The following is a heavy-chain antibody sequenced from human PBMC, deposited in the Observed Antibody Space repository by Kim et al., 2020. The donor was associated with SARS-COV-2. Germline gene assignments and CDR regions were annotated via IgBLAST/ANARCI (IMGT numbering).Heavy chain of an antibody. V-gene: IGHV7-4-1*02. CDR1: GYTFTTYA. CDR3: AKTRWDCRGPTCYSSFDY. D-gene: IGHD2-15*01. J-gene: IGHJ4*01. Sequence: ASVKVSCRTSGYTFTTYAIHWVRQAPGQGLEWMGWINTNTGNPTYAQGFTGRFVFSLDTSVSTTYLQINSLKAEDTAVYYCAKTRWDCRGPTCYSSFDYWGHATLVTVSS. CDR2: INTNTGNP.